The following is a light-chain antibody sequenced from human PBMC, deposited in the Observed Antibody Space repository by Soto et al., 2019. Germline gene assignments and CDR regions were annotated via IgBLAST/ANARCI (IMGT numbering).Light chain of an antibody. CDR3: QQRYSTPLIT. CDR2: AAS. Sequence: DIQMTQSPSSLSASVGDRVTITCRASQSISSYLNWYQQKPGKAPKLLIYAASSLQSGVPSRFSGSGSATDLTITSRSLQPEEFATHYCQQRYSTPLITFGQGTRLEIK. CDR1: QSISSY. J-gene: IGKJ5*01. V-gene: IGKV1-39*01.